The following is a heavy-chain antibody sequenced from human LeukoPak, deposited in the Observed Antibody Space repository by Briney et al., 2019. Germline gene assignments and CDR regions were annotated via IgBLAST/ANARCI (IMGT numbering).Heavy chain of an antibody. D-gene: IGHD3-10*01. CDR2: IKSKTDGGTT. V-gene: IGHV3-15*01. CDR3: LITMVRGVRFDY. Sequence: GALRLSCGASGFPFRNAWMRWVRQAPGKGLEWGGRIKSKTDGGTTDYAAPVKGRFTISRDDSKNTLYLQMNSLKTEDTAVYYCLITMVRGVRFDYWGQGTLVTVSS. CDR1: GFPFRNAW. J-gene: IGHJ4*02.